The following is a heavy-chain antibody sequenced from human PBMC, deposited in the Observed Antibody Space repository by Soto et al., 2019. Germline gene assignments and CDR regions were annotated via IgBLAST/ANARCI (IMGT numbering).Heavy chain of an antibody. CDR3: AKATATGGGAFEI. D-gene: IGHD2-8*02. CDR1: GFICSSYD. Sequence: SGGSLRLSCAVSGFICSSYDMSWVRQAPGKGLEWVSTILVGGSTHYEDSVKGRFTISRDTSKNTVYLQMNSLTAGDTAVYYCAKATATGGGAFEIYGHGTLVTVSS. V-gene: IGHV3-23*01. J-gene: IGHJ3*02. CDR2: ILVGGST.